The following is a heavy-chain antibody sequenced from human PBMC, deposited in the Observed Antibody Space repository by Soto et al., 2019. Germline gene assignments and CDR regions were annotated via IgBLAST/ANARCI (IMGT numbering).Heavy chain of an antibody. J-gene: IGHJ6*02. CDR3: ARESSRALYGLDV. V-gene: IGHV4-61*01. CDR2: IYFAGST. D-gene: IGHD3-10*01. CDR1: GGSVSSDNYY. Sequence: QVQLQESGPGLVKPSETLSLTCTASGGSVSSDNYYWSWIRQPPGKGLGWIGYIYFAGSTDYNPSLKSRVTISLDTSKNQYSLKLSSVTAADTALYYCARESSRALYGLDVWGQGTTVTVSS.